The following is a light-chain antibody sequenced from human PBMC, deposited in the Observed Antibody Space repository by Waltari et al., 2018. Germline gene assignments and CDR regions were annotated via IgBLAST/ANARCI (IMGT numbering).Light chain of an antibody. CDR3: MQGLQTLYT. CDR2: LGS. V-gene: IGKV2-28*01. J-gene: IGKJ2*01. CDR1: QSLLHSNGYNY. Sequence: IVMPQSPLSLPVTPGEPASISCRSSQSLLHSNGYNYLDWYLQKPGQSPQLLIYLGSNRASGVPDRFSGSGSGTDFTLKISRVEAEDVGVYYCMQGLQTLYTFGQGTKLEI.